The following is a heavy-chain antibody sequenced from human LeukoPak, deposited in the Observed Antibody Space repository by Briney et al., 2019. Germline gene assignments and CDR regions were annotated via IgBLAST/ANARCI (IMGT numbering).Heavy chain of an antibody. V-gene: IGHV1-18*01. Sequence: GASVKVSCKPSGYTLTSYGISWVRQAPRQGLEGMGWISAYNGNTNYAQKLQGRVTMTTDRYTSTAYMELRSLSSDDTAVYYCARVGTVPRGDPHDFWGERTLVTVSS. D-gene: IGHD4-17*01. J-gene: IGHJ4*02. CDR3: ARVGTVPRGDPHDF. CDR2: ISAYNGNT. CDR1: GYTLTSYG.